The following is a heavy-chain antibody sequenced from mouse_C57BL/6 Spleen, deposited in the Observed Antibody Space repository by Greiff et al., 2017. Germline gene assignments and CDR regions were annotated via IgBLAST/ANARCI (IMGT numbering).Heavy chain of an antibody. CDR1: GYAFSSYW. Sequence: QVQLQQSGAELVKPGASVKISCKASGYAFSSYWMNWVKQRPGKGLEWIGQIYPGDGDTNYNGKFKGKATLTADKSSSTAYMQLSSLTSEDSAVYFCARGGDGYYFDYWGQGTTVTVSS. CDR2: IYPGDGDT. CDR3: ARGGDGYYFDY. J-gene: IGHJ2*01. D-gene: IGHD2-3*01. V-gene: IGHV1-80*01.